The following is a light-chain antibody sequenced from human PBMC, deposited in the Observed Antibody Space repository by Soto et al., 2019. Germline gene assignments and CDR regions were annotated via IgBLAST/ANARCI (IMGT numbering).Light chain of an antibody. CDR2: GAS. J-gene: IGKJ2*01. CDR3: HQYSSAPYI. V-gene: IGKV3-20*01. CDR1: QTIGSEC. Sequence: EIVVTQSPGTLSLSPGETATLSCRASQTIGSECLFWYQQKPGQAPRLLIYGASSRATGIPDRFSGSGSGTDFTLTISRLEPEDFAVYYCHQYSSAPYIFGQGTNLEIK.